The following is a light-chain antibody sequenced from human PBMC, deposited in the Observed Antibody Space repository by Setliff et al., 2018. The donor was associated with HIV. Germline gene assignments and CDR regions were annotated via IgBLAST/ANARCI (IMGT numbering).Light chain of an antibody. CDR3: CSYASHYV. Sequence: QSALTQPPSVSGSPGQSVTISCTGTSSDVGTYNRVSWYQQPPGTAPKLMIYEVSNRPSGVPDRFSGSKSGNTASLTISGLQAEDAADYYCCSYASHYVFGTGTKVTVL. CDR1: SSDVGTYNR. V-gene: IGLV2-18*02. CDR2: EVS. J-gene: IGLJ1*01.